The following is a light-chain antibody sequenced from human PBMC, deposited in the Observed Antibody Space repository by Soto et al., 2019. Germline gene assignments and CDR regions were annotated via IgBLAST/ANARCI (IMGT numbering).Light chain of an antibody. V-gene: IGKV1-39*01. CDR3: QQSYSTFT. CDR2: AAS. Sequence: DIQMTQSPSSLSASVGDRVTITCRASQSISGYLNWYQQKPGKAPNLLIYAASSLQSGVPSRFSGSGSGTDFTLTISSLQPEDFATYYCQQSYSTFTFVPGTKVDIK. CDR1: QSISGY. J-gene: IGKJ3*01.